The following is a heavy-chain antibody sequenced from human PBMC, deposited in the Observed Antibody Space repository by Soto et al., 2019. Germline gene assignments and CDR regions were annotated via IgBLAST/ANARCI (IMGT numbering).Heavy chain of an antibody. CDR3: ANLSSYEYNWRSYRYLDN. CDR2: ITHNGSSK. V-gene: IGHV3-30*18. J-gene: IGHJ4*02. CDR1: EFNLSSYG. Sequence: PVRSLRLSSSATEFNLSSYGMHSFRQAPGKGLEWVSVITHNGSSKYYADSVKGRFTISRDNSKNPLYLQVNSLRAEDTAVYYCANLSSYEYNWRSYRYLDNWGQGTLVNVSS. D-gene: IGHD3-16*02.